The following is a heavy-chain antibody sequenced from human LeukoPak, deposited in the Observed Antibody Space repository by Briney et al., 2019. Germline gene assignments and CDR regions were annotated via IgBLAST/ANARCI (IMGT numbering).Heavy chain of an antibody. V-gene: IGHV1-69*01. CDR1: GGTFSSYA. J-gene: IGHJ4*02. D-gene: IGHD3/OR15-3a*01. CDR3: ARPADRDWLWLAFDY. CDR2: IIPIFGTA. Sequence: ASVKVSCKASGGTFSSYAISWVRQAPGQGLEWMGGIIPIFGTANYAQKFQGRVTITADESTSTAYMELSSLRSEDTAVYYCARPADRDWLWLAFDYWGQGTLATVSS.